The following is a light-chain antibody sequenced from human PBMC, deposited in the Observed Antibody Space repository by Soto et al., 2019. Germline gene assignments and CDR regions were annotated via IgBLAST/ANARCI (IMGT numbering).Light chain of an antibody. V-gene: IGKV1-5*01. CDR2: DVS. CDR3: QHYKT. Sequence: DILMHHSHSTLAASVGDRVTITCRASKSISSSLAWYQQKPEKAPKRLIYDVSSLESGVPARCSGSGSGTDFTITLSRLQPDYFAKYYCQHYKTFGQGTKVEIK. CDR1: KSISSS. J-gene: IGKJ1*01.